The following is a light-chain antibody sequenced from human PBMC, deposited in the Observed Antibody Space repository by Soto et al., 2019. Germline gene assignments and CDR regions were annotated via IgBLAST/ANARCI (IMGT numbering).Light chain of an antibody. CDR2: GAS. V-gene: IGKV3-15*01. CDR1: QSVSSN. CDR3: QQYNNWPRT. Sequence: EIVMTQSPATLSVSPWESATLSCRASQSVSSNLAWYQQKPGQAPRLLIYGASTRATGIPARFSGSGSGTEFTLTISSLQSEDFAVYYCQQYNNWPRTFGQGTKVDI. J-gene: IGKJ1*01.